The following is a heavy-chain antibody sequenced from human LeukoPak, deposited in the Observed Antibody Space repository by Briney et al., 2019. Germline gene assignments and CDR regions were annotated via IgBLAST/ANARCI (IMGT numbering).Heavy chain of an antibody. V-gene: IGHV4-34*01. CDR1: GFTFSDYY. CDR3: ARGPKVVVPAALPNWFDP. CDR2: INHSGST. D-gene: IGHD2-2*01. J-gene: IGHJ5*02. Sequence: GSLRLSCAASGFTFSDYYMSWIRQPPGKGLEWIGEINHSGSTNYNPSLKSRVAISVDTSKNQFSLKLSSVTAADTAVYYCARGPKVVVPAALPNWFDPWGQGTLVTVSS.